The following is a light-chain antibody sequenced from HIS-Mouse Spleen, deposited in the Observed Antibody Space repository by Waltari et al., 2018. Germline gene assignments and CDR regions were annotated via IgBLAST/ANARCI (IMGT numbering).Light chain of an antibody. Sequence: QSALTQPAYVSGSPGQSIPISCTGTSSHVGGYNYVPWYQQHPGKAPKLMIYEVSNRPSGVSNRFSGSKSGNTASLTISGLQAEDEADYYCSSYTSSSTWVFGGGTKLTVL. CDR1: SSHVGGYNY. J-gene: IGLJ3*02. CDR2: EVS. CDR3: SSYTSSSTWV. V-gene: IGLV2-14*01.